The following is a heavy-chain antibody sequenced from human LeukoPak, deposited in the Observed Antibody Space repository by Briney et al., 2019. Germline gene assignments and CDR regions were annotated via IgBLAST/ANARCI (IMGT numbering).Heavy chain of an antibody. CDR2: ISPNNGHT. Sequence: GTSVKVSCTASGYSFTKYGINWVRHVPGQGLEWMGWISPNNGHTNYAQNFQGRVTVTTDTSTSTAYMELRSLTSDDTAVYYCARDYRYYYGSGKYFPFDYWGQGTLVTVSS. CDR1: GYSFTKYG. J-gene: IGHJ4*02. V-gene: IGHV1-18*01. D-gene: IGHD3-10*01. CDR3: ARDYRYYYGSGKYFPFDY.